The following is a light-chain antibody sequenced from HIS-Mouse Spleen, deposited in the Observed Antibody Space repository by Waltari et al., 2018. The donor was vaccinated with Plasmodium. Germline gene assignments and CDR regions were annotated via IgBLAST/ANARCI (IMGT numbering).Light chain of an antibody. CDR3: CSYAGSSTVV. J-gene: IGLJ2*01. CDR2: EGS. Sequence: QSALTQPASVSGSPGQSITISCTGTSSAVGSYNLVSWYHQHPGKAPKHMIYEGSKRPSGVSNRFSGSKSGNTASLTISGLQAEDEADYYCCSYAGSSTVVFGGGTKLTVL. V-gene: IGLV2-23*01. CDR1: SSAVGSYNL.